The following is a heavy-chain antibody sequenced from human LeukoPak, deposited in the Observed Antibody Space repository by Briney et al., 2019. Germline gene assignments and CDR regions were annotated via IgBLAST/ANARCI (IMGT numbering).Heavy chain of an antibody. CDR2: IYYSGST. V-gene: IGHV4-39*01. J-gene: IGHJ4*02. CDR3: ARHKSNTYYDFWSGYCTGGH. CDR1: GGSISSSSYY. Sequence: SETLSLTCTVSGGSISSSSYYWGWIRQPPGKGLEWIGSIYYSGSTYYNPSLKSRVTISVDTSKNQFSLKLSSVTAADTAVYYCARHKSNTYYDFWSGYCTGGHWGQGTLVTVSS. D-gene: IGHD3-3*01.